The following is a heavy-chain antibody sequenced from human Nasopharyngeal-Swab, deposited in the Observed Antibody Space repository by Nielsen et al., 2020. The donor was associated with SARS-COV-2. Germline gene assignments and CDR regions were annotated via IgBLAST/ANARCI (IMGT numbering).Heavy chain of an antibody. V-gene: IGHV1-2*06. CDR2: INPNSGGT. J-gene: IGHJ3*02. D-gene: IGHD1-26*01. CDR1: GCTFTGYY. CDR3: ARSGSYSDAFDI. Sequence: ASVKVSCKASGCTFTGYYMHWVRQAPGQGLEWMGRINPNSGGTNYAQKFQGRVNMTRDTSISTAYMELSRLRSDDTAVYYCARSGSYSDAFDIWGQGTMVTVSS.